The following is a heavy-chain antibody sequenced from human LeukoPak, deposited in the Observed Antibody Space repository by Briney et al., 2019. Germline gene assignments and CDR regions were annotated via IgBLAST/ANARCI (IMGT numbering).Heavy chain of an antibody. CDR2: IRSKANSYAT. J-gene: IGHJ6*02. V-gene: IGHV3-73*01. D-gene: IGHD5-18*01. CDR3: ARGEGRYSLYGMDV. Sequence: GGSLKLSCAASGFTFSGSAMHWVRQASGKGLEWVGRIRSKANSYATAYAASVKGRFTISRDDSKDTAYLQMNSLKTEDTAVYYCARGEGRYSLYGMDVWGQGTTVTVSS. CDR1: GFTFSGSA.